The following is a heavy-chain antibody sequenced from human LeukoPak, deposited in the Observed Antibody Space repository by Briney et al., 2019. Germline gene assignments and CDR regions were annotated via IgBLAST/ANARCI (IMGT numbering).Heavy chain of an antibody. CDR2: INPNSGGT. Sequence: GASVKVSCKASGYTFTGYYMHWVRQAPGQGLEWMGWINPNSGGTNYAQKLQGRVTMTRDTSISTAYMELSRLRSDDTAVYYCARTYCSSTSCANWFDPWGQGTLVTVSS. J-gene: IGHJ5*02. V-gene: IGHV1-2*02. CDR3: ARTYCSSTSCANWFDP. D-gene: IGHD2-2*01. CDR1: GYTFTGYY.